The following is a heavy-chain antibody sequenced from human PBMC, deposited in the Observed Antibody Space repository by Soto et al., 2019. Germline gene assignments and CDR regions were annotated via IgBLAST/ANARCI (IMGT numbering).Heavy chain of an antibody. D-gene: IGHD3-16*01. CDR2: IIPMIGVT. Sequence: QVQLVQSGAEVKRPGSSVKVSCESSGDTFNSYVISWVRQAPGQALEWMGGIIPMIGVTHYAQKFQGRVTISALSSTGTAYMELTNLGFEDTALYYCARESLGAKGADHWGQGNLVTVSS. CDR3: ARESLGAKGADH. CDR1: GDTFNSYV. J-gene: IGHJ4*02. V-gene: IGHV1-69*17.